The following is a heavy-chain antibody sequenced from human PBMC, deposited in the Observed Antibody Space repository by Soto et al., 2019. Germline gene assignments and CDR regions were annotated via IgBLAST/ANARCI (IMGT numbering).Heavy chain of an antibody. CDR1: GFTFGSYG. CDR2: KSYDGTNK. V-gene: IGHV3-30*18. Sequence: QVQLVESGGGVVQPGRSLRLSCVASGFTFGSYGMQWVRQAPGKGLEWVAVKSYDGTNKYYTDSVKGRFTISRDNPKNTLFLQMNSLRAEDTAVYYCAQVPRYTVTPPDDYWGQGTLVTVSS. D-gene: IGHD4-17*01. J-gene: IGHJ4*02. CDR3: AQVPRYTVTPPDDY.